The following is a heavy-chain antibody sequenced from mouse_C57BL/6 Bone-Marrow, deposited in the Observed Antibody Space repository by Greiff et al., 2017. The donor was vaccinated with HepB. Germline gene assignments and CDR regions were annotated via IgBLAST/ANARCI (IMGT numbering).Heavy chain of an antibody. CDR2: ISSGGSYT. J-gene: IGHJ2*01. CDR1: GFTFSSYG. CDR3: ARTSGYYYGSSFDY. Sequence: VKLMESGGDLVKPGGSLKLSCAASGFTFSSYGMSWVRQTPDKRLEWVATISSGGSYTYYPDSVKGRFTISRDNAKNTLYLQMSSLKSEDTAMYYCARTSGYYYGSSFDYWGQGTTLTVSS. D-gene: IGHD1-1*01. V-gene: IGHV5-6*02.